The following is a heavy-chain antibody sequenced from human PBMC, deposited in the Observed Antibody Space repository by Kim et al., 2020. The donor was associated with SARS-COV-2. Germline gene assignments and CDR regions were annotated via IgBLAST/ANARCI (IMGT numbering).Heavy chain of an antibody. CDR1: GGSISSYY. CDR2: IYYSGST. CDR3: ARTTDWFDP. Sequence: SETLSLTCTVSGGSISSYYWSWIRQPPGKGLEWIGYIYYSGSTNYNPSLKSRVTISVDTSKNQFSLKLSSVTAADTAVYYCARTTDWFDPWGQGTLVTVSS. V-gene: IGHV4-59*08. D-gene: IGHD1-1*01. J-gene: IGHJ5*02.